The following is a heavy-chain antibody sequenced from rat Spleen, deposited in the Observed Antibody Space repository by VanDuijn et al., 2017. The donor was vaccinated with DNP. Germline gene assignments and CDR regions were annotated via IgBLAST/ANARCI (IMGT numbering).Heavy chain of an antibody. CDR3: AKGPNYGGWSDYFDY. Sequence: EVKFVESGGGLVQPGRSLKLSCAASGFIFNDFWMGWVRQAPGKGLEWIGQINKDRSTINYIPSLKEKITISRDNAQNTLYLQMSKLGSEDTAIYYCAKGPNYGGWSDYFDYWGQGVMVTVSS. J-gene: IGHJ2*01. CDR2: INKDRSTI. V-gene: IGHV4-2*01. CDR1: GFIFNDFW. D-gene: IGHD1-11*01.